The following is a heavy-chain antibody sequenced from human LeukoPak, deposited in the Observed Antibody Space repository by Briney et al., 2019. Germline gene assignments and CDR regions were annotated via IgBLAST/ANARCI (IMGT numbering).Heavy chain of an antibody. CDR2: IWYDGSDK. CDR3: AGDERACYFDY. Sequence: GGSLRLSCAASGFAFNTYGMHWVSQAQDKGLEWVAVIWYDGSDKYYADSVKGRFTISRDNSKNTLYLQMNSLRAEDTAVYYCAGDERACYFDYWGQGTLVTVSS. V-gene: IGHV3-33*01. CDR1: GFAFNTYG. J-gene: IGHJ4*02.